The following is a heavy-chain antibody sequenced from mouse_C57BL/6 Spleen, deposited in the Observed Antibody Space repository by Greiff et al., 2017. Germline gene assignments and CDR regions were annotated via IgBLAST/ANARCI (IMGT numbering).Heavy chain of an antibody. Sequence: QVQLKESGAELVKPGASVKISCKASGYAFSSYWMNWVKQRPGKGLEWIGQIYPGDGDTNYNGKFKGKATLTADKSSSTAYMQLSSLTSEDSAVYFCARGEDYGIWGQGTLVTVSA. CDR3: ARGEDYGI. J-gene: IGHJ3*01. D-gene: IGHD1-1*01. CDR2: IYPGDGDT. CDR1: GYAFSSYW. V-gene: IGHV1-80*01.